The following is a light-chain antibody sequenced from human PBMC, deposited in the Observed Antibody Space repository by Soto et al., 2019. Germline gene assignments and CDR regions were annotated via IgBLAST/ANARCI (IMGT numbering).Light chain of an antibody. CDR3: QQYNKVYT. CDR1: QSVSSN. CDR2: GAS. V-gene: IGKV3-15*01. Sequence: EIVMTQSPATLSVSPGERGTLSCRASQSVSSNLAWYQQKPGQAPRLLIYGASTRASGIPARFSGSGSGTEFTITISSLQSEDFAVYYCQQYNKVYTFGQGTKLEIK. J-gene: IGKJ2*01.